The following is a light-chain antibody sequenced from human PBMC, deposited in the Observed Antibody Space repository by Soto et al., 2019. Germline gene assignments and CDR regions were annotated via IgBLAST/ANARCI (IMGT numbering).Light chain of an antibody. V-gene: IGKV1-39*01. J-gene: IGKJ4*01. Sequence: DIQMTQSPSALSASVGDRVTINCRSSQSISTYLNWYQQKPGKAPRLLIYAASSLQSGVPSRFSDSGSGTDFTLTISSLQPEDFATYYCRQTYSTPLTFGGGTKVDI. CDR3: RQTYSTPLT. CDR2: AAS. CDR1: QSISTY.